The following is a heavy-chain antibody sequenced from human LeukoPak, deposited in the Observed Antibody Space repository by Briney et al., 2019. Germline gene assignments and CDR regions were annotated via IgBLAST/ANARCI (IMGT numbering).Heavy chain of an antibody. CDR3: ASQYSSSWYFRHAFDI. CDR1: GGSFSGYY. D-gene: IGHD6-13*01. Sequence: PSETLSLTCAVYGGSFSGYYWSWIRQPPGKGLEWIGEINHSGSTNYNPSLKSRVTISVDTSKNQFSLKLSSVTAADTAVYYCASQYSSSWYFRHAFDIWGQGTMVTVSS. V-gene: IGHV4-34*01. J-gene: IGHJ3*02. CDR2: INHSGST.